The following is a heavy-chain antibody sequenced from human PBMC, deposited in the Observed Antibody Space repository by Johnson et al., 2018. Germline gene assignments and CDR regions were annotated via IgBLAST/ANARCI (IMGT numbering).Heavy chain of an antibody. CDR1: GFTFSSYA. Sequence: QVQLQESGGGVVQPGRSLRLSCAASGFTFSSYAMHWVRQAPGKGLEWVAVISYDGSNEKYADSVKGRLTISRDNSKNTLYLQMNSLGAEDTAVYYCARDAKGEYDCWGDSYYYYYMDVWGKGTTVTVTS. CDR2: ISYDGSNE. CDR3: ARDAKGEYDCWGDSYYYYYMDV. D-gene: IGHD3-3*01. V-gene: IGHV3-30-3*01. J-gene: IGHJ6*03.